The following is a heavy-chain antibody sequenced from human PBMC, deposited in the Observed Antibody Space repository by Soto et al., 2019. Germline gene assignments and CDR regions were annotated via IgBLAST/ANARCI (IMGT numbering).Heavy chain of an antibody. D-gene: IGHD1-1*01. CDR2: IRPDGSNT. V-gene: IGHV3-74*01. CDR1: GFLFRSYW. Sequence: EVQLVESGGGLVQPGESLRLSCVPSGFLFRSYWMHWVRQTPAKGLVWVSEIRPDGSNTNYADSVRGRFTMSRDNAKNALYLQMNCRRVDDTGVYCCVIGTSAWKGVDVRGQGTTVIVSS. J-gene: IGHJ6*02. CDR3: VIGTSAWKGVDV.